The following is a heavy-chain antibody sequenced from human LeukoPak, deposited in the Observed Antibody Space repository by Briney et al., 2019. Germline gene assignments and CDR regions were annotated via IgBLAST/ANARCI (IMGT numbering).Heavy chain of an antibody. Sequence: SETLSLTCTVSGGSISSYYWGWIRQPPGKGLEWIGSIYYTANTYYNSSLKSRVTISVDTSKNQFSLKLSSVTAADSAVYYCARRDHYDSSGYFDYWGQGTLVTVSS. CDR3: ARRDHYDSSGYFDY. CDR1: GGSISSYY. D-gene: IGHD3-22*01. J-gene: IGHJ4*02. CDR2: IYYTANT. V-gene: IGHV4-39*01.